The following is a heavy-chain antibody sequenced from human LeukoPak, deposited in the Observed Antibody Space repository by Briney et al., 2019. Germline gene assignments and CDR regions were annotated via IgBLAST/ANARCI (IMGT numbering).Heavy chain of an antibody. CDR1: GFTFSSYW. CDR3: ARAPSKDIVVVVAAWIDY. J-gene: IGHJ4*02. D-gene: IGHD2-15*01. CDR2: IKQDGSEK. Sequence: HSGGSLRLSCAASGFTFSSYWMSWVRQAPGKGLEWVANIKQDGSEKYYVDSVKGRFTISRDNAKNSLYLQMNSLRAEDTAVYYCARAPSKDIVVVVAAWIDYWGQGTLVTVSS. V-gene: IGHV3-7*04.